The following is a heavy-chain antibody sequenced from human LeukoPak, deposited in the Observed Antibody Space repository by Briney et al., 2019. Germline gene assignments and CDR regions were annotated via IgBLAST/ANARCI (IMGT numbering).Heavy chain of an antibody. CDR3: ARADGYSYVYGGNNWVDP. CDR2: INPNSGGT. V-gene: IGHV1-2*02. CDR1: GYTFTVYY. J-gene: IGHJ5*02. D-gene: IGHD5-18*01. Sequence: ASVRVSSKASGYTFTVYYMHCVRQAPGQGREWMVWINPNSGGTNYTQKFQGRVTMSRDTSISTAYMELSTLRSDDTAVYYCARADGYSYVYGGNNWVDPWGQGTLVTVSS.